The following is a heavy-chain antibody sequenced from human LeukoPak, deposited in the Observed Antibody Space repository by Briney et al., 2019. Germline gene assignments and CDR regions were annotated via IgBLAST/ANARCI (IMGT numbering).Heavy chain of an antibody. D-gene: IGHD5-18*01. CDR1: GFTFSSYW. V-gene: IGHV3-74*01. J-gene: IGHJ3*02. Sequence: GGSLRLSCAASGFTFSSYWMHWVRQAPGKGLVWVSRINTDGSSTYYADSVKGRFTISRDNSKNTLYLQMNSLRAEDTAVYYCAKAGIQLWLWAFDIWGQGTMVTVSS. CDR2: INTDGSST. CDR3: AKAGIQLWLWAFDI.